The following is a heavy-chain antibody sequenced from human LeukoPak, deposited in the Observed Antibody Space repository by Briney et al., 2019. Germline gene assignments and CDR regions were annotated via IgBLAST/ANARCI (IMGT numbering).Heavy chain of an antibody. D-gene: IGHD2-15*01. V-gene: IGHV3-7*01. J-gene: IGHJ4*02. CDR2: ISHDGSDK. CDR3: ARDRDCGDGGCYPHFDY. Sequence: GGSLRLSCAASGFTFSSNWMSWVRQAPGKGLEWVANISHDGSDKYYMDSVKGRFTISRDNAKNSLSLQMNSLRVEDTAVYYCARDRDCGDGGCYPHFDYWGQGVRVTVSS. CDR1: GFTFSSNW.